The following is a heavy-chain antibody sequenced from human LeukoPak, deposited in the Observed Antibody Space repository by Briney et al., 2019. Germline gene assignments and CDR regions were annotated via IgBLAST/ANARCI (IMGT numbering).Heavy chain of an antibody. CDR1: GGSISSYY. J-gene: IGHJ4*02. V-gene: IGHV4-59*08. D-gene: IGHD4-17*01. CDR2: IYYNGSP. Sequence: SETLSLTCTVSGGSISSYYWSWIRQPPGKGLEWIGYIYYNGSPNYSPSLKSRVTLSIDTSMNQFSLKLSSVTAADTAVYYCAKRRTTVITMDYFDYWGQGTLVTVSS. CDR3: AKRRTTVITMDYFDY.